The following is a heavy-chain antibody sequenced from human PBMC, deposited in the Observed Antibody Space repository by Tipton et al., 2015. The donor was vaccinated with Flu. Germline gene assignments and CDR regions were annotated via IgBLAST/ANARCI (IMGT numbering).Heavy chain of an antibody. D-gene: IGHD3-10*01. J-gene: IGHJ6*02. CDR3: ARDSRRWFGAYYYYYYGMDV. Sequence: TLSLTCTVSGGSISSSSYYWGWIRHPPGKGLGWIGSLYYSGSTYYNPSLKSRVTISVDTSKNQFSLKLSSVTAADTAVYYCARDSRRWFGAYYYYYYGMDVWGQGTTVTVSS. CDR1: GGSISSSSYY. V-gene: IGHV4-39*07. CDR2: LYYSGST.